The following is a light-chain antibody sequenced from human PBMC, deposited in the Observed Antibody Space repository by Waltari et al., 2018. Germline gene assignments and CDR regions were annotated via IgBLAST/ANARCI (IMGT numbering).Light chain of an antibody. CDR1: QSVRSN. Sequence: EIVMTQSPATLSVSPGETVSLSCRASQSVRSNLAWYQQKPGQSPRLLIYGASTRATGSPDRFSGSGSVTEFTLVISSLQSEDFAIFYCQQYNNWPPLTFGGGTKVEIK. CDR3: QQYNNWPPLT. V-gene: IGKV3-15*01. CDR2: GAS. J-gene: IGKJ4*01.